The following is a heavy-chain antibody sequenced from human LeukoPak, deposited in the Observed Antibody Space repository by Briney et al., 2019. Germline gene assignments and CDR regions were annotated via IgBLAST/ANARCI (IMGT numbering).Heavy chain of an antibody. CDR3: ARVAGHFDLPY. CDR1: GGSVSSSNW. Sequence: SGTLSLTCAVSGGSVSSSNWWTWVRQPPGQGLEWIGEIYHSGSTKYSPSLKSRVTISVDKSKNQFSLKLTSVTAADTAVYYCARVAGHFDLPYWGQGTLVTVSS. CDR2: IYHSGST. V-gene: IGHV4-4*02. D-gene: IGHD3-9*01. J-gene: IGHJ4*02.